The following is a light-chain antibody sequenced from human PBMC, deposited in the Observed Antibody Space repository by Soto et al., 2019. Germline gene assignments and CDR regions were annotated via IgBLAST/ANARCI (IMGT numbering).Light chain of an antibody. Sequence: ALTQPASVSGSPGQSITISCTGTSSDVGGYNYVSWYQQHPGKAPKLMIYEVSNRPSGVSNRFSGSKSGNTASLTISGLQAEDEADYYCSSYTSSSNWVFGGGTKVTVL. CDR2: EVS. J-gene: IGLJ3*02. V-gene: IGLV2-14*01. CDR3: SSYTSSSNWV. CDR1: SSDVGGYNY.